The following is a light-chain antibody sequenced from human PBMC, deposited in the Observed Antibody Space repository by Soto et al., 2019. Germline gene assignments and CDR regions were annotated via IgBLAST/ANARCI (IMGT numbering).Light chain of an antibody. CDR3: QQYYSTPPT. V-gene: IGKV4-1*01. J-gene: IGKJ4*01. CDR1: QSILYISNNNNY. Sequence: DIVMTQSPDSLAVSLGERATINCKSSQSILYISNNNNYLAWYQQKPGQSPKLLIYWASTRESGVPDRFSGSGSGTDFTLTISSLQAEDVAVYYCQQYYSTPPTFGGGTKVEIK. CDR2: WAS.